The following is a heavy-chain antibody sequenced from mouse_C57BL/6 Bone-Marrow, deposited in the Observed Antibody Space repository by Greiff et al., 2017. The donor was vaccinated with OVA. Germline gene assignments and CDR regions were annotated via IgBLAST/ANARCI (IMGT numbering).Heavy chain of an antibody. Sequence: EVQLQQSGPELVKPGASVKISCKASGYSFTGYYMNWVKQSPEKSLEWIGEINPSTGGTTYNQKFKAKATLTVDKSSSTAYMQLKSLTSEDSAVYYCARGIYYGSSDYWGQGTTLTVSS. D-gene: IGHD1-1*01. CDR1: GYSFTGYY. V-gene: IGHV1-42*01. CDR2: INPSTGGT. CDR3: ARGIYYGSSDY. J-gene: IGHJ2*01.